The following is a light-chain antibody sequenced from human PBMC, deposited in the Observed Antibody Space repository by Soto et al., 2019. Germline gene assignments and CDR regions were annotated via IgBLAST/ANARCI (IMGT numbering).Light chain of an antibody. CDR1: QSVNGY. V-gene: IGKV3-11*01. CDR3: QQRINWPVT. J-gene: IGKJ5*01. CDR2: DAS. Sequence: EVVLTQSPATLSLSPGDRATLSCRTSQSVNGYLAWYQQKPGQAPRLLIHDASNRATGIPPRFSGSGSGTDFTLTISSLEPEDFALYYCQQRINWPVTFGQGTRLEIK.